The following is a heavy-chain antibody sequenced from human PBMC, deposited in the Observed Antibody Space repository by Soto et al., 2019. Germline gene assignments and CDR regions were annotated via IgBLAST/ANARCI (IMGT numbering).Heavy chain of an antibody. CDR1: GGSISSYY. CDR2: IYYSGST. V-gene: IGHV4-59*01. D-gene: IGHD6-19*01. Sequence: QVQLQESGPGLVKPSETLSLTCTVSGGSISSYYWSWIRQPPGKGLEWIGYIYYSGSTNYNPSLKSRVTISVDTSKNQFSLKLSSVTAADTAVYYCAREEFSIGWYTGFDYWGQGTLVTVSS. J-gene: IGHJ4*02. CDR3: AREEFSIGWYTGFDY.